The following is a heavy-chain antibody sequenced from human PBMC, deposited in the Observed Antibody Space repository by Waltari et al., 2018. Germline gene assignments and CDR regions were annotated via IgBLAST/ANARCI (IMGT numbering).Heavy chain of an antibody. D-gene: IGHD3-22*01. CDR1: GGSIRSSSYY. Sequence: QLQLQESGPGLVKPSETLSLTCPVSGGSIRSSSYYWGWIRQPPGKGLEWIGSIYYSGITYYNPSLKSRVTISVDTSKNQFSLKLSSVTAADTAVYYCARERDNYYDSSGYYSLWGQGTLVTVSS. J-gene: IGHJ4*02. V-gene: IGHV4-39*07. CDR2: IYYSGIT. CDR3: ARERDNYYDSSGYYSL.